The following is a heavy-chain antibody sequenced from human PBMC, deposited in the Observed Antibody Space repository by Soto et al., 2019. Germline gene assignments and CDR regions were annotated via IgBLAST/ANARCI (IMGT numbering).Heavy chain of an antibody. Sequence: QVQLEQSGAEVKKPGSSVKVSCKASGGTFRTAAVSWVRQAPGQGVAWMGGIMPVFRTPDYAQKFHGRGTITADESTSTAYMELSGLRSDDTAVYYCARDNDRPQLGGNYYYILDVWGQGTTITVSS. D-gene: IGHD2-8*01. J-gene: IGHJ6*02. CDR3: ARDNDRPQLGGNYYYILDV. V-gene: IGHV1-69*12. CDR2: IMPVFRTP. CDR1: GGTFRTAA.